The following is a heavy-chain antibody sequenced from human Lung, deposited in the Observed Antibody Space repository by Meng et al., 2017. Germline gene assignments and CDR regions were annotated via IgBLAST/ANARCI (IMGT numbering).Heavy chain of an antibody. CDR3: ARGPTTMAHDFDY. J-gene: IGHJ4*02. V-gene: IGHV4-34*01. CDR2: INHSGST. CDR1: GGSFSDYY. D-gene: IGHD4-11*01. Sequence: QVQLQHWGAGLLKPSETLSLTCGVSGGSFSDYYWSWIRQPPGKGLEWIGEINHSGSTNYNPSLESRATISVDTSQNNLSLELSSVTAADSAVYYCARGPTTMAHDFDYWGQGTLVTVSS.